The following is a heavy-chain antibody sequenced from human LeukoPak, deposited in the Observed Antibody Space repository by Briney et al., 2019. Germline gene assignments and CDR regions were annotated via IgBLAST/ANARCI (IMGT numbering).Heavy chain of an antibody. CDR3: ARDADMVADAFDI. J-gene: IGHJ3*02. CDR2: ISSSSSYI. CDR1: GFTFSSYS. Sequence: GGSLRLSCAASGFTFSSYSMNWVRQAPGKGLEWVSSISSSSSYIYYAGSVKGRFTISRDNAKNSLYLQMNSLRAEDTAVYYCARDADMVADAFDIWGQGTMVTVSS. V-gene: IGHV3-21*01. D-gene: IGHD5-12*01.